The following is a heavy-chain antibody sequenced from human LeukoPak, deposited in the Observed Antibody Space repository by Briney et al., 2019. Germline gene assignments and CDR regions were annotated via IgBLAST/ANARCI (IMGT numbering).Heavy chain of an antibody. D-gene: IGHD4-17*01. CDR2: ISDSGSST. J-gene: IGHJ4*02. Sequence: GGSLRLSCAASGFIFKNYAMGWTRQAPGKGLEWVAAISDSGSSTNYADSVKGRFIISRDNSKNTLYLQMNSLRAEDTAVYYCAKEDRLRTIDYWGQGTLVTVSS. V-gene: IGHV3-23*01. CDR3: AKEDRLRTIDY. CDR1: GFIFKNYA.